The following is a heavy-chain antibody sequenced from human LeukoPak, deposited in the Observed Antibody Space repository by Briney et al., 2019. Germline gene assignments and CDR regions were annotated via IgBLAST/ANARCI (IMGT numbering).Heavy chain of an antibody. D-gene: IGHD5-18*01. CDR2: IKQDGTEK. Sequence: PGGSLRLSCAASGFTFSDYYMSWIRQAPGKGLEWVANIKQDGTEKYYEDSVKGRFTISRDNAKNSLYLQMNSLRAEDTAVYYCAREGYNYGDFDYWGQGTLVTVSS. V-gene: IGHV3-7*03. J-gene: IGHJ4*02. CDR1: GFTFSDYY. CDR3: AREGYNYGDFDY.